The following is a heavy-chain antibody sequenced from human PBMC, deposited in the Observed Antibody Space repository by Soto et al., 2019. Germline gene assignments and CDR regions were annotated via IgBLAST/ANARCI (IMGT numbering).Heavy chain of an antibody. CDR3: AHRSRPGFGELLSTWFDP. V-gene: IGHV2-5*02. CDR2: IYWDDDK. J-gene: IGHJ5*02. D-gene: IGHD3-10*01. CDR1: GFSLSTSGVG. Sequence: QITLKESGPTLVKPTQTLTLTCTFSGFSLSTSGVGVGWIRQPPGKALEWLALIYWDDDKRYSPSLKSRLTITKDTSKNPGVPTTTNREPVEPATYYCAHRSRPGFGELLSTWFDPWGQGTLVTVSS.